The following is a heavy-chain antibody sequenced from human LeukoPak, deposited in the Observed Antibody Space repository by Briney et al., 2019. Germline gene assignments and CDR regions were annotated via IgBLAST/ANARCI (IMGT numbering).Heavy chain of an antibody. D-gene: IGHD4-17*01. CDR2: FRGSGDNI. Sequence: GGSLRLSCAASGFTFSSYAMSWVRQAPGKGLECVSGFRGSGDNIYYTDSVKGRFTISRDNAKSSLYLQMNSLSAEDTAVYYCASFMTTVTIPDYWGQGTLVTVSS. V-gene: IGHV3-21*01. CDR3: ASFMTTVTIPDY. CDR1: GFTFSSYA. J-gene: IGHJ4*02.